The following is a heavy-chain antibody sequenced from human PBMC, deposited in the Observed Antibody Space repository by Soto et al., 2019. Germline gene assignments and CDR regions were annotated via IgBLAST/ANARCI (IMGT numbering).Heavy chain of an antibody. Sequence: QVQLQESGPGLVKPSQTLSLTCTVSGGSISSGGYYWSWIRQHPGKGLEWIGYIYYSGSTYYNPSLKSRVTXSXDXXKNQFSLKLSSGTAADTAVYYCARASSSWSALFDYWGQGTLVTVSS. V-gene: IGHV4-31*03. D-gene: IGHD6-13*01. CDR1: GGSISSGGYY. J-gene: IGHJ4*02. CDR2: IYYSGST. CDR3: ARASSSWSALFDY.